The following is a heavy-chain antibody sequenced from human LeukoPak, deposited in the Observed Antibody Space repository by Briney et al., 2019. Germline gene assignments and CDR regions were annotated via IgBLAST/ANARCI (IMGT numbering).Heavy chain of an antibody. CDR2: IYYSGST. CDR1: GGSISSYY. CDR3: ARGLQLAGWFDP. D-gene: IGHD5-18*01. Sequence: SETLSLTCTVSGGSISSYYWSWLRQPPGKGLEWIGYIYYSGSTNYNPSLKSRVTISVDTSKNQFSLKLSSVTAADTAVNYCARGLQLAGWFDPWGQGTLVTVSS. V-gene: IGHV4-59*08. J-gene: IGHJ5*02.